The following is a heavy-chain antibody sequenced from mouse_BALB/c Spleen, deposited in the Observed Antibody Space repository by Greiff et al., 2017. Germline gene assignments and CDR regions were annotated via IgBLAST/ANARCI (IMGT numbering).Heavy chain of an antibody. Sequence: QVQLKESGPELVKPGASVKISCKASGYSFTSYYIHWVKQRPGQGLEWIGWIFPGSGNTKYNEKFKGKATLTADTSSSTAYMQLSSLTSEDSAVYFCARGTTVVDYFDYWGQGTTLTVSS. CDR2: IFPGSGNT. CDR1: GYSFTSYY. V-gene: IGHV1-66*01. CDR3: ARGTTVVDYFDY. J-gene: IGHJ2*01. D-gene: IGHD1-1*01.